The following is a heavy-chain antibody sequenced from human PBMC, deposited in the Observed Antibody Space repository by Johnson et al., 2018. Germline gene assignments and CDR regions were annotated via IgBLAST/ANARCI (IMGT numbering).Heavy chain of an antibody. V-gene: IGHV3-9*01. D-gene: IGHD6-6*01. J-gene: IGHJ1*01. Sequence: VQLVQSGGGLVQPGRPLRLSCAASGFSFDDYAIHWVRQAPGKGLEWVSSISRNGGSTGCGDSVKGRFTISRDKPTNSPYMQMNSLRGEDTALYYCVLSLVRGEFFPYWGQGTLVTVSS. CDR3: VLSLVRGEFFPY. CDR1: GFSFDDYA. CDR2: ISRNGGST.